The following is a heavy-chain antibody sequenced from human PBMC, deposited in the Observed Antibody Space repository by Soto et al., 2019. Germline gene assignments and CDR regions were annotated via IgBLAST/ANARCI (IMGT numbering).Heavy chain of an antibody. CDR2: IHYTGRT. CDR1: GGSISGAYYD. D-gene: IGHD3-10*01. V-gene: IGHV4-39*01. CDR3: ARHGSGTYYPIDY. J-gene: IGHJ4*02. Sequence: QLQLQESGPGLVKPSETLSLTCSVSGGSISGAYYDWGWIRQSPGKGLEYIGSIHYTGRTYSNTSLQGRVTVSVEASKSLFSLRLVSVTAADTAVYYCARHGSGTYYPIDYWCQGTLVTVSS.